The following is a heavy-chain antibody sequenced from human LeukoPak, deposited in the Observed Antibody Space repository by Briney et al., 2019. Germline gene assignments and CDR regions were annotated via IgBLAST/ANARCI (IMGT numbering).Heavy chain of an antibody. V-gene: IGHV3-15*01. CDR2: IKSKTDGGTT. J-gene: IGHJ4*02. D-gene: IGHD1-26*01. CDR1: GFTFSNAW. Sequence: GWSLRLSCAASGFTFSNAWMSWVRQAPGKGLEWVGRIKSKTDGGTTDYAAPVKGRFTISRDDSKNTLYLQMNSLKTEDTAVYYCTTGVSGSYWNYWGQGTLVTVSS. CDR3: TTGVSGSYWNY.